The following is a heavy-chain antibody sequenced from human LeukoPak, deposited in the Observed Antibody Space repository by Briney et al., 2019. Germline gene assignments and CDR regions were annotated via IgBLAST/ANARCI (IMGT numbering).Heavy chain of an antibody. CDR2: IYPGDSDT. V-gene: IGHV5-51*01. D-gene: IGHD2-2*02. CDR1: GYSFTSYW. J-gene: IGHJ1*01. CDR3: ARGYQIVPAAIPAEYFQH. Sequence: GESLKISWKGSGYSFTSYWIGWVRQMPGKGLEWMGIIYPGDSDTRYSPSFQGQVTISADKSISTAYLQWSSLKASDTAMYYCARGYQIVPAAIPAEYFQHWGQGTLVTVSS.